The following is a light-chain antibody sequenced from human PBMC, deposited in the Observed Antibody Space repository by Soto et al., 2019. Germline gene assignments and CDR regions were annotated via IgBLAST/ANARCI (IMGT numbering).Light chain of an antibody. CDR3: SSYTSSSTYA. CDR1: RSDVGGYNY. CDR2: DVS. V-gene: IGLV2-14*01. J-gene: IGLJ1*01. Sequence: QAVLTQPASVSGSPGQSITISCTGNRSDVGGYNYVSWYQQHPGKAPKLMIYDVSNRPSGVSNRFSGSKSGNTASLTISGLQAEDEADYYCSSYTSSSTYAFGTGTKVTVL.